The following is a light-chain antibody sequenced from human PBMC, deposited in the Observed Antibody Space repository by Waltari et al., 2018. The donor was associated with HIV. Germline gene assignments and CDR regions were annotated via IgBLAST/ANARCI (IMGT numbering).Light chain of an antibody. CDR1: RNDVGGYNY. CDR3: SSYTSSATLV. J-gene: IGLJ2*01. V-gene: IGLV2-14*01. CDR2: EVS. Sequence: QSALTQPASVSGSPGQSITISCTGTRNDVGGYNYVSWYQHHPGKAPKLMIYEVSDRPSGVSSRFSGSKSGNTASLTISGLQAEDEADYYCSSYTSSATLVFGGGTKLTVL.